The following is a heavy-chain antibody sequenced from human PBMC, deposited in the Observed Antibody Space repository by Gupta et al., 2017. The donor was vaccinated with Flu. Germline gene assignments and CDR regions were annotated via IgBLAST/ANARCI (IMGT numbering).Heavy chain of an antibody. J-gene: IGHJ4*02. CDR2: ISYDGDNI. Sequence: HWVRQAPGKGLEWVAIISYDGDNIYYADSVKGRFTVSRDNSQNTVSLQLNNLRPDDTATYYCTKDPRGALRFLESFFHFASWGQGTLVTVSS. V-gene: IGHV3-30*18. CDR3: TKDPRGALRFLESFFHFAS. D-gene: IGHD3-3*01.